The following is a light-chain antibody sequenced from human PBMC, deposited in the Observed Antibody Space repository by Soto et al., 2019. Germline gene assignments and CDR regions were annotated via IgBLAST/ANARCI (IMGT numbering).Light chain of an antibody. Sequence: QLVLTQSPSASASLRTSVKLTCTLSSGHSSYAIAWHQQQPEKGPRYLMKLNSDGSHSKGAGIPDRFAGSSSGAERYLTISSLQSEDEADYYCQTWGTGTVVFGGGTKVTVL. CDR2: LNSDGSH. CDR1: SGHSSYA. V-gene: IGLV4-69*01. CDR3: QTWGTGTVV. J-gene: IGLJ2*01.